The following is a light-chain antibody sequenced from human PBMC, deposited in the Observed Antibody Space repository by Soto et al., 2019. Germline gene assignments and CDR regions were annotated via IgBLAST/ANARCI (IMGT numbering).Light chain of an antibody. J-gene: IGKJ2*01. V-gene: IGKV3-20*01. Sequence: EIVLTQSPGTLSLSPGERATLSCRASQSVSSSYLAWYQQKPGQAPSLLIYGASSRATGIPDRLSGSGSGTDFTLTISRLEPEDFAVYYCQQYGSSPMYTFGQGTKLEIK. CDR1: QSVSSSY. CDR3: QQYGSSPMYT. CDR2: GAS.